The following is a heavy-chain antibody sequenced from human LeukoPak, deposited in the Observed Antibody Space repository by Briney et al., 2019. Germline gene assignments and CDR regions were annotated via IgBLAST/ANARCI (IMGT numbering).Heavy chain of an antibody. CDR3: ARGLYSSSWYLFY. V-gene: IGHV3-33*01. Sequence: GGSLRLSCAASGFPFNNYGMHWVRPAPGKGLEWVAVIWYDGSNKYYADSVKGRFTISRDDSKNTLYLQMNTLRAEDTAVYYCARGLYSSSWYLFYWGQGTLVTVSS. CDR2: IWYDGSNK. CDR1: GFPFNNYG. J-gene: IGHJ4*02. D-gene: IGHD6-13*01.